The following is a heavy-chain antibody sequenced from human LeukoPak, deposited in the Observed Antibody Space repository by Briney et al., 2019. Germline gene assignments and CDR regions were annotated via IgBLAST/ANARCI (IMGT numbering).Heavy chain of an antibody. D-gene: IGHD2-21*02. V-gene: IGHV3-74*01. CDR3: ARDLEDCGGDCYSFDY. Sequence: PGGSLRLSCAASGFLFRSYWMHWVRQVPGKGLVWVARINTDGSGTAYADSVKGRFSISRDNAKYTLYLQMNSLRAEDTAIYYCARDLEDCGGDCYSFDYWGQGTLVTVSS. CDR2: INTDGSGT. J-gene: IGHJ4*02. CDR1: GFLFRSYW.